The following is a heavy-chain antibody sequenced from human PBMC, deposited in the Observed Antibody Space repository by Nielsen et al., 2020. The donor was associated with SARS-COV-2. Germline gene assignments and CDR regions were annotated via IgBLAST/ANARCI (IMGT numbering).Heavy chain of an antibody. V-gene: IGHV3-7*03. D-gene: IGHD3-22*01. J-gene: IGHJ3*02. CDR2: IKQDGSEK. CDR3: ARDANYYESSGHHYDAFDI. Sequence: GGSLRLSCAASGFTFSSYWMSWVRQAPGKGLEWVANIKQDGSEKYYVDSVKGRFTISRDNAKNSLYLQMNSLRAEDTAVYYCARDANYYESSGHHYDAFDIWGQGTMVTVSS. CDR1: GFTFSSYW.